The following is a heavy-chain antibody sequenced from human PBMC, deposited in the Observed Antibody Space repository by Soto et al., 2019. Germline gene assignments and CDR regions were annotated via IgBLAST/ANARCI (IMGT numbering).Heavy chain of an antibody. CDR3: ARGNIVVDPKNYYYGMDV. J-gene: IGHJ6*02. D-gene: IGHD2-2*01. CDR1: GYTFTSYY. Sequence: VKVSCKASGYTFTSYYMHWVRQAPGQGLEWMGIINPSGGSTSYAQKFQGRVTMTRDTSTSTVYMELSSLRSEDTAVYYCARGNIVVDPKNYYYGMDVWGQGTTVTVSS. CDR2: INPSGGST. V-gene: IGHV1-46*01.